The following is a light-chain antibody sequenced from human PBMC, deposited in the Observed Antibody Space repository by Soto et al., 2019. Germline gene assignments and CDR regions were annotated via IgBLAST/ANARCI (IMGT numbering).Light chain of an antibody. CDR1: QDISNY. J-gene: IGKJ1*01. V-gene: IGKV1-33*01. CDR3: QQYDNLPLTWT. Sequence: DLQMTQSPSSLSASVGDRVTITCQASQDISNYLNWYQQKPGKAPKLLIYDASNLETGVPSRFSGSGSGTDFTFTISSLQPEDIATYYCQQYDNLPLTWTFGQGTKVEIK. CDR2: DAS.